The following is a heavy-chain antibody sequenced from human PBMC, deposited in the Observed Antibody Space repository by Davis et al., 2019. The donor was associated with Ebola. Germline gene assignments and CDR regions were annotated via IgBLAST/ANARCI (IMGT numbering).Heavy chain of an antibody. CDR3: ARERGPYILGWFEPFDI. CDR1: GFTFSSYG. V-gene: IGHV3-21*01. Sequence: GGSLRLSCAAPGFTFSSYGMHWVRQAPGKGLEWVSSINTGSNYIFYADSVKGRFTISRDNAKKSLVLQMDSLTAEDTAVYYCARERGPYILGWFEPFDIWGQGTRVTVSS. D-gene: IGHD3-10*01. CDR2: INTGSNYI. J-gene: IGHJ3*02.